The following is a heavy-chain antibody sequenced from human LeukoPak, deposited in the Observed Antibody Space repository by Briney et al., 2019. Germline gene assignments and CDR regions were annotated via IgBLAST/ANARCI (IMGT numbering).Heavy chain of an antibody. Sequence: ASVKVSCKASGNTFTGYYMHWVRQAPGQGLEWMGWINPNSGGTNYAQKFQGRVTMTRDTSISTAYMELSRLRSDDTAVYYCARDSYWNGDWFDPWGQGTLVTVSS. CDR2: INPNSGGT. D-gene: IGHD1-1*01. J-gene: IGHJ5*02. CDR3: ARDSYWNGDWFDP. CDR1: GNTFTGYY. V-gene: IGHV1-2*02.